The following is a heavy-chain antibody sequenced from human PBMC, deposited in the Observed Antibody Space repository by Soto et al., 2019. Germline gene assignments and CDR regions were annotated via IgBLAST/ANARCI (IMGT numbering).Heavy chain of an antibody. CDR3: APHVSCSGGSCQYDAFAI. CDR1: GFTVSSHA. J-gene: IGHJ3*02. CDR2: VTADGGT. Sequence: VQVLESGGGLVQPGGSLRLSCEGSGFTVSSHAMTWIRQAPGKGPEWVSTVTADGGTYYADSVKGRFAMSRDTSXXTXXLQMNSLGAEDTAAYYCAPHVSCSGGSCQYDAFAIRGQGTMVTVSS. V-gene: IGHV3-23*01. D-gene: IGHD2-15*01.